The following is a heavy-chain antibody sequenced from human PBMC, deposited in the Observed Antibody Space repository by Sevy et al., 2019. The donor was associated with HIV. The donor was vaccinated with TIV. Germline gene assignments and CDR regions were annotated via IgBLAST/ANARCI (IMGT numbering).Heavy chain of an antibody. D-gene: IGHD2-8*01. Sequence: GESLKISCKGFGYSFSTHWIGWVRQMPGKGLEWMGMIYPGNSNKRDSPSFRGQVTISVDKSISTAYVQWSSLKASDTAIYYCARGQGGCPKGECYRDYYLDYWGQGTLVTVSS. J-gene: IGHJ4*02. V-gene: IGHV5-51*01. CDR2: IYPGNSNK. CDR3: ARGQGGCPKGECYRDYYLDY. CDR1: GYSFSTHW.